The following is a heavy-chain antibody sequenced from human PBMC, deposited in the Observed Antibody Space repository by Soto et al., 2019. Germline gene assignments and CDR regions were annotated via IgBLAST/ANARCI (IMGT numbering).Heavy chain of an antibody. D-gene: IGHD3-3*01. CDR2: IIPIFGTA. CDR3: ARGTLFGVVYYYYGMDV. Sequence: ASVKVSCKASGGTFSSYAISWVRQAPGQGLEWMGGIIPIFGTANYAQKFQGRVTITADESTSTAYMELSSLRSEDTAVYYCARGTLFGVVYYYYGMDVWGQGTTVTVSS. CDR1: GGTFSSYA. V-gene: IGHV1-69*13. J-gene: IGHJ6*02.